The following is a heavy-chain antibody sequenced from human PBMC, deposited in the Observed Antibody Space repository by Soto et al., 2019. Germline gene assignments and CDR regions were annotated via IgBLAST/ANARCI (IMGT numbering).Heavy chain of an antibody. V-gene: IGHV1-69*01. J-gene: IGHJ6*02. CDR2: IIPIFGTA. D-gene: IGHD2-2*01. Sequence: QVQLVQSGAEVKKPGSSVKVSCKASGGTFSSYAISWVRQAPGQGLEWMGGIIPIFGTANYAQKFQGRVTDTPDEFPGTGYKGLGSLGSEGTAGDYRAGHGIVVVPASKAYHFYGMDRWGQGNTVNVSS. CDR3: AGHGIVVVPASKAYHFYGMDR. CDR1: GGTFSSYA.